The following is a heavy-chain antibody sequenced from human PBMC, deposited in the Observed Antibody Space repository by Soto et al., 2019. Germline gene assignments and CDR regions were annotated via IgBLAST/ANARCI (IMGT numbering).Heavy chain of an antibody. V-gene: IGHV6-1*01. Sequence: SQTLSLTCAISGDSVSNNSVAWNWVRQSPSRGLEWLGRTYYRSKWHYDYAPSVRSRITINPDTSKNHFSLQLNSVSPEDAAVYYCARTLRGRGVKYFDDWGQGTLVTVSS. D-gene: IGHD3-10*01. J-gene: IGHJ4*02. CDR3: ARTLRGRGVKYFDD. CDR2: TYYRSKWHY. CDR1: GDSVSNNSVA.